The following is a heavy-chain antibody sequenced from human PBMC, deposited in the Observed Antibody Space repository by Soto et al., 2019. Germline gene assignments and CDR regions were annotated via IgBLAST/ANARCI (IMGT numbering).Heavy chain of an antibody. CDR3: ARAVTGTLHPYHFDY. J-gene: IGHJ4*02. CDR2: IYVGDSDT. CDR1: GYSFTTYW. V-gene: IGHV5-51*01. D-gene: IGHD2-21*02. Sequence: GESLKISCKGSGYSFTTYWIGWVRQMPGRGLEWMGIIYVGDSDTRYSPSFQGQVTISVDKSITTAYLQWSSLKASDTAMYYCARAVTGTLHPYHFDYWGQGTPVTVSS.